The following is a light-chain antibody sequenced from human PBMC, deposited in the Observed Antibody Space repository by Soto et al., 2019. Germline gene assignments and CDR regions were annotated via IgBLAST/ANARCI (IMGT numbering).Light chain of an antibody. CDR2: KDN. V-gene: IGLV3-25*02. Sequence: SYELTQPPSMSLSPGQTARITCSGDPLTRQYVYWYQQKPGQAPLLVIYKDNERPSGIPERFSGSTSGTTGTLTISGVRAEDEADYYCQTADNSGTFLLFAGGTKVTVL. J-gene: IGLJ3*02. CDR3: QTADNSGTFLL. CDR1: PLTRQY.